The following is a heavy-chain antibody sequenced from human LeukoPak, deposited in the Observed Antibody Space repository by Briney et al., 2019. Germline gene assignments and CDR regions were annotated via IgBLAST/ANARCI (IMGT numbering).Heavy chain of an antibody. D-gene: IGHD5-12*01. Sequence: SETLSLTCTVSGASISRYFWNWIRQPPGKELEWIGYISSGGSTNYNPSLKSRVTISIDTSKNQFSLKLTSATAADTAVYYCARGDDYKSTLFDYWGQGTLVTISS. J-gene: IGHJ4*02. CDR1: GASISRYF. CDR3: ARGDDYKSTLFDY. CDR2: ISSGGST. V-gene: IGHV4-59*01.